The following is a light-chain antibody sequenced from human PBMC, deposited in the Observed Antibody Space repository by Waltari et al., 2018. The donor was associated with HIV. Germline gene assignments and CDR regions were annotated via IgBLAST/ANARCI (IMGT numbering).Light chain of an antibody. CDR2: NVR. CDR1: SSDVGAYNR. Sequence: QSPLPQPPSVSASPRPSVTISCTGTSSDVGAYNRFSCYQQHPGKAPKVVIYNVRERPAGVPDRCSGSKSANTASRTISGLQDDDEDDYHCCSVAGSYIVFGTGTKVTVL. V-gene: IGLV2-11*01. J-gene: IGLJ1*01. CDR3: CSVAGSYIV.